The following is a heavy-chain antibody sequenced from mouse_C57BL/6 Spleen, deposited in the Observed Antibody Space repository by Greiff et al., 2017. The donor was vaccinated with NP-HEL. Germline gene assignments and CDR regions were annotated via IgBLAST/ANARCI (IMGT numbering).Heavy chain of an antibody. CDR2: IYPGSGST. CDR3: ARDGYYVPPDY. Sequence: QVQLQQPGAELVKPGASVKMSCKASGYTFTSYWITWVKQRPGHGLEWIGDIYPGSGSTNYNEKFKSKATLTVDTSSSTAYMQLSSLTSEDSAVYYCARDGYYVPPDYWGQGTTLTVSS. J-gene: IGHJ2*01. D-gene: IGHD2-3*01. CDR1: GYTFTSYW. V-gene: IGHV1-55*01.